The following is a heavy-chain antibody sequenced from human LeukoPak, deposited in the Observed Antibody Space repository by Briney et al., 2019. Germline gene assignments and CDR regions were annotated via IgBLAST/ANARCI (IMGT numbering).Heavy chain of an antibody. J-gene: IGHJ5*02. D-gene: IGHD3-10*01. CDR3: ARDRIRSWALDP. CDR1: GFTFSSYS. Sequence: GGSLRLSCAASGFTFSSYSMNWVRQAPGKGLEWVSSISSSSSYIYYAASVKGRFTISRDDAKNSLYLQMNSLRAEDTAVYSCARDRIRSWALDPWGQGTLVTVSS. CDR2: ISSSSSYI. V-gene: IGHV3-21*01.